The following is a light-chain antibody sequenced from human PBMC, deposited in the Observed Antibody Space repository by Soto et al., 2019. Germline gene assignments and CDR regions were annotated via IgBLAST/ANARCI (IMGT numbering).Light chain of an antibody. CDR3: SSYTSSSSLSV. V-gene: IGLV2-14*01. J-gene: IGLJ1*01. CDR1: SSDVGGYNY. CDR2: EVS. Sequence: QSALTQPASVSGSPGQSITISCTGTSSDVGGYNYVSWYQQHPGKAPQLMIYEVSNRPSGVSNRLSGSKSGNTASLTISGLQGEDEADYYCSSYTSSSSLSVFGIGTKLTVL.